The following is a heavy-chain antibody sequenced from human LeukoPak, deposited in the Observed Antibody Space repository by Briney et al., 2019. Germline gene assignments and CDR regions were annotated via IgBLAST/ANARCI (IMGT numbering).Heavy chain of an antibody. CDR1: GYTFTGYH. CDR2: INPNSGGT. Sequence: ASVKVSCKASGYTFTGYHMHWVRQAPGQGLEWMGWINPNSGGTNYAQKLQGRVTMTRDTSISTAYMELSRLRSDDTAVYYCAREGGSYSGAFDIWGQGTMVTVSS. CDR3: AREGGSYSGAFDI. D-gene: IGHD1-26*01. V-gene: IGHV1-2*02. J-gene: IGHJ3*02.